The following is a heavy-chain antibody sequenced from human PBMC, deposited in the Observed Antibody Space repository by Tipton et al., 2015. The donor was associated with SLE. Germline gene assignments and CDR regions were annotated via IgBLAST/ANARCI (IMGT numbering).Heavy chain of an antibody. D-gene: IGHD3-10*01. CDR2: VYYSGYT. V-gene: IGHV4-39*07. CDR1: GGSIRSSNYY. Sequence: LRLSCTVSGGSIRSSNYYWGWIRQPPGKGLEWIGSVYYSGYTFYNPSLKSRVTISGDTSKNQFSLRVSSVTAADTAVYYCARGNYASESYYRLYMDVWGKGTMVTVSS. J-gene: IGHJ6*03. CDR3: ARGNYASESYYRLYMDV.